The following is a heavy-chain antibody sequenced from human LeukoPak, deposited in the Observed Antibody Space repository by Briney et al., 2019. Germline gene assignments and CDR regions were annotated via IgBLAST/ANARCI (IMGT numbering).Heavy chain of an antibody. Sequence: PGGSLRLSCAASGFTFSSYWMHWVRQAPGKGLVWVSRINSDGSSTSYADSVKGRFTISRDNAKNTLYLQMNSLRAEDTALYYCAKGGGSSGWYSVYYFDYWGQGTPVTVSS. CDR3: AKGGGSSGWYSVYYFDY. J-gene: IGHJ4*02. CDR1: GFTFSSYW. CDR2: INSDGSST. D-gene: IGHD6-19*01. V-gene: IGHV3-74*01.